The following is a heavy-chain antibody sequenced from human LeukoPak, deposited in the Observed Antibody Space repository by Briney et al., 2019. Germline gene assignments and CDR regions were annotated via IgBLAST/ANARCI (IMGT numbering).Heavy chain of an antibody. D-gene: IGHD1-20*01. J-gene: IGHJ6*04. CDR2: IYSGGST. V-gene: IGHV3-66*02. CDR1: GFTFSDYS. Sequence: PGGSLRLSCAASGFTFSDYSMNWVRRAPGKGLEWVSVIYSGGSTYYADSVKGRFTISRDNSKNTLYLQMNSLRAEDTAVYYCARGNWNDGVDVWGKGTTVTVSS. CDR3: ARGNWNDGVDV.